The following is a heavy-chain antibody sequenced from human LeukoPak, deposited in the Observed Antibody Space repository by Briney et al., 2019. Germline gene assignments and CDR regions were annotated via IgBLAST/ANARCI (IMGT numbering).Heavy chain of an antibody. CDR3: ARLASGSYPNYFDY. Sequence: GGSLRLSCAASGFTFSAYSMNWVRQAPGKGLEWVSYISSSGGNIHYADSVRGRFTISRDTGKNSLYLQMNSLRAEDTAVYYCARLASGSYPNYFDYWGQGILVTVS. J-gene: IGHJ4*02. CDR1: GFTFSAYS. D-gene: IGHD1-26*01. CDR2: ISSSGGNI. V-gene: IGHV3-48*01.